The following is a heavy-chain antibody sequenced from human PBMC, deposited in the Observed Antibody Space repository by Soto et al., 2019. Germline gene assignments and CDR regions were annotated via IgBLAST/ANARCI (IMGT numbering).Heavy chain of an antibody. J-gene: IGHJ4*02. CDR1: GGTFSSYA. D-gene: IGHD2-2*01. Sequence: QVQLVQSGAEVKKPGSSVKVSCKASGGTFSSYAISWVRQAPGQGLEWMGGIIPIFGTANYAQKFQGRVTITADESTSTAYMELSSLRSEDTAEYYCARGRYCISTSCYDFDYWGQGTLVTVSS. V-gene: IGHV1-69*12. CDR2: IIPIFGTA. CDR3: ARGRYCISTSCYDFDY.